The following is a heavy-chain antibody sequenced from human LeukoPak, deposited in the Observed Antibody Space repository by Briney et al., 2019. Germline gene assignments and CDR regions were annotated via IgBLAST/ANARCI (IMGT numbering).Heavy chain of an antibody. J-gene: IGHJ6*02. CDR1: GFSFSINY. CDR2: IYSGDNT. Sequence: GGSLRLSCAASGFSFSINYMTWVRQAPGKGLEWVSTIYSGDNTDYADSVKGRFTISRDKSKNTLFLQMNSLRVDDTAVYYCAGPDMPDGTHYHSFDLWGHGTTVIVSS. V-gene: IGHV3-53*01. CDR3: AGPDMPDGTHYHSFDL. D-gene: IGHD2-15*01.